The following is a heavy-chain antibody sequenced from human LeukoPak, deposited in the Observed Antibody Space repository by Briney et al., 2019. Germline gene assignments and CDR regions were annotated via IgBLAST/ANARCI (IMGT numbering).Heavy chain of an antibody. CDR2: IIPILGIA. CDR1: GGTFSSYA. D-gene: IGHD6-19*01. J-gene: IGHJ5*02. CDR3: ARASIEWLVHWFDP. V-gene: IGHV1-69*04. Sequence: ASVKVSCKASGGTFSSYAISWVRQAPGQGLEWTGRIIPILGIANCAQKFQGRVTITADKSTSTAYMELSSLRSEDTAVYYCARASIEWLVHWFDPWGQGTLVTVSS.